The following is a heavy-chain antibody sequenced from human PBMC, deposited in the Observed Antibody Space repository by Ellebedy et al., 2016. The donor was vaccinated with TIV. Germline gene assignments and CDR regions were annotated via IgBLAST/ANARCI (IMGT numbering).Heavy chain of an antibody. Sequence: GSLRLXXAVYGGSFSGYYWSWIRQPPGKGLEWIGEINHSGSTNYNPSLKSRVTISVDTSKNQFSLKLSSVTAADTAVYYCARSDLKYDFWRRGWFDPWGQGTLVTVSS. CDR3: ARSDLKYDFWRRGWFDP. V-gene: IGHV4-34*01. CDR2: INHSGST. CDR1: GGSFSGYY. J-gene: IGHJ5*02. D-gene: IGHD3-3*01.